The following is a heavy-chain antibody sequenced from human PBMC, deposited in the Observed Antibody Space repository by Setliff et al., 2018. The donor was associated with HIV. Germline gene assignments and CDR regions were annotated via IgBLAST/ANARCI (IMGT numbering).Heavy chain of an antibody. CDR1: GFTFGDYV. CDR3: TSIGRDMVRGVIPDY. CDR2: IRSKAHGGTT. V-gene: IGHV3-49*03. Sequence: GGSLRLSCITSGFTFGDYVMSWFRQAPGKGLEWVGFIRSKAHGGTTEYAASVEVRFIISRDNSKSIAYLQMNSLKTEDTAVYYCTSIGRDMVRGVIPDYWGQGTLVTVS. J-gene: IGHJ4*02. D-gene: IGHD3-10*01.